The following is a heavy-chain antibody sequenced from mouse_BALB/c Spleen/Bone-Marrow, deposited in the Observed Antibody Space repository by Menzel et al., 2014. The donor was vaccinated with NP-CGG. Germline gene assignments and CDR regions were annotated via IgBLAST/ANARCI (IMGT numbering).Heavy chain of an antibody. CDR2: IDPANGNT. CDR1: GFNIKDTY. V-gene: IGHV14-3*02. J-gene: IGHJ3*01. CDR3: ANYYYGSSLFAY. D-gene: IGHD1-1*01. Sequence: VQLKQSGAELVKPGASVKLSCTASGFNIKDTYMHWVKQRPEQGLEWIGRIDPANGNTKYDPKFQGKATITADTSSNTADLQLSSLTSEDTAVYYCANYYYGSSLFAYWGQGTLVTVSA.